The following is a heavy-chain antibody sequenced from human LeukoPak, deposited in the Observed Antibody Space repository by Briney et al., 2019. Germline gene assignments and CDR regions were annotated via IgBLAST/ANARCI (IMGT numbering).Heavy chain of an antibody. D-gene: IGHD3-3*01. V-gene: IGHV1-24*01. Sequence: ASVKVSCKVSGYTLTELSMHWVRQAPGKGLEWMGGFDPEDGETIYAQKFQGRVTMTEDTSTDTAYMELSSLRSEDTAVHYCATLRYYDFWSGYVYWGQGTLVTVSS. CDR1: GYTLTELS. CDR3: ATLRYYDFWSGYVY. J-gene: IGHJ4*02. CDR2: FDPEDGET.